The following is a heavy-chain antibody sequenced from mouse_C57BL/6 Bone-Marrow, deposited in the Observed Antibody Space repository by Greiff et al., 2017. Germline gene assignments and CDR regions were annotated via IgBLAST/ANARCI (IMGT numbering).Heavy chain of an antibody. V-gene: IGHV5-6*01. Sequence: EVQGVESGGDLVKPGGSLKLSCAASGFTFSSYGMSWVRQTPDKRLEWVATISSGGSYTYYPDSVKGRFTISRDNAKNTLYLQMSSLKSEDTAMYYCARPGLDYWGQGTTLTVSS. CDR1: GFTFSSYG. CDR2: ISSGGSYT. J-gene: IGHJ2*01. CDR3: ARPGLDY.